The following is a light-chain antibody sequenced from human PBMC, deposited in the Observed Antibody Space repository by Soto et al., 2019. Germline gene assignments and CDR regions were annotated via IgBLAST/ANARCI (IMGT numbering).Light chain of an antibody. CDR1: QGISKY. J-gene: IGKJ4*01. V-gene: IGKV1-27*01. Sequence: DIQMTQSPSSLSASVGDRVTITCRASQGISKYLAWYQQKPEKVPKLLIYVASTLQSGVSSRFSGSGSGTDFTLAIISLRPEVFAACYFQKYGSAPLTCSGGTQVEIK. CDR3: QKYGSAPLT. CDR2: VAS.